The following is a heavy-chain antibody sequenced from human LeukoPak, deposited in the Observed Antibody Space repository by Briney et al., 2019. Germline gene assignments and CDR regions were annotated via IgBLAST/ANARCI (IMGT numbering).Heavy chain of an antibody. CDR2: IYYTGST. D-gene: IGHD5-18*01. CDR3: ARRRYGYHWFDP. J-gene: IGHJ5*02. CDR1: GGSISTSGYY. Sequence: SDTLSLTCTVSGGSISTSGYYRGWIRQPPGKGLEGIGSIYYTGSTYYNPSLESRVTISVDTSTNQVSLKMSSVTAADTAIYYCARRRYGYHWFDPWGQGTQVTVSS. V-gene: IGHV4-39*01.